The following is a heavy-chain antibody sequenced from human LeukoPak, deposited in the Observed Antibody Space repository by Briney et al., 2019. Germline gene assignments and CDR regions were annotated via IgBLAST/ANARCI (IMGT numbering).Heavy chain of an antibody. J-gene: IGHJ3*02. V-gene: IGHV3-30*04. Sequence: PGGSLRLSCAASGFTFSSYAMHWVRQAPGKGLEWVAVISYDGSNKYYAGSVKGRFTIPRDNSKNTLYLQMNSLRAEDTAVYYCARGHRDAVDIWGQGTMVTVSS. CDR2: ISYDGSNK. CDR1: GFTFSSYA. CDR3: ARGHRDAVDI.